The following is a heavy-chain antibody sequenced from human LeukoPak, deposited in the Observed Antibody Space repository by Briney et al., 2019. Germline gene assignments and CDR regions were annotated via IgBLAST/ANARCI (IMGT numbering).Heavy chain of an antibody. D-gene: IGHD3-22*01. CDR2: IYTSGST. CDR1: GGSISSYY. CDR3: ARVGDSSGYENWFDP. Sequence: PSETLSLTCTVYGGSISSYYWSWIRQPAGKGLEWIGRIYTSGSTNYNPSLVSRVSISVDTSKNRFSLYLISVTAADTAVYYCARVGDSSGYENWFDPWGQGTLVTVSS. J-gene: IGHJ5*02. V-gene: IGHV4-4*07.